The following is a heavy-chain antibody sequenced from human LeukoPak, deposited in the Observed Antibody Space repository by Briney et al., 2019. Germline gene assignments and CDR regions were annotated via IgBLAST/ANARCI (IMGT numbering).Heavy chain of an antibody. CDR1: GYSFTTYW. J-gene: IGHJ3*02. CDR2: IYPGNSDT. D-gene: IGHD3-22*01. CDR3: VRTNYYDSTRAFDI. Sequence: GESLKISCKGSGYSFTTYWIGWVRQMPGKGLEWMGIIYPGNSDTRYSPSFQGQVTISADKSISTAYLQWSSLKASDTAMYYCVRTNYYDSTRAFDIWGQGTVVTVSS. V-gene: IGHV5-51*01.